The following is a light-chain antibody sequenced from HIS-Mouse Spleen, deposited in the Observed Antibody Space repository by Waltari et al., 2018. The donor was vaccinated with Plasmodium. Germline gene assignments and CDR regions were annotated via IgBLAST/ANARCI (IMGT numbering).Light chain of an antibody. CDR1: SSDVGGYNY. V-gene: IGLV2-14*03. J-gene: IGLJ1*01. Sequence: QSALTQPASVSGSPGQSITISCTGTSSDVGGYNYVSWYQQNPGKAPKLMIYYFSNRPSGVSNLFSGSKSGNTASLTISGLQAEDEADYYCSSYTSSSTLNYVFGTGTKVTVL. CDR2: YFS. CDR3: SSYTSSSTLNYV.